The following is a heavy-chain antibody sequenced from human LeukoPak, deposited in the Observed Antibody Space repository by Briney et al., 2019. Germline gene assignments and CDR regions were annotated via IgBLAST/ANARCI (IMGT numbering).Heavy chain of an antibody. D-gene: IGHD1-20*01. Sequence: SETLSLTCTVSGGSISSYYWSWIRQPAGKGLEWIGRISSSGSTNYNPSLKSRVTISVDTSKNQFSLKLSSVTAADTAVYYCARQSYNWNGWFDPWGQGTLVTVSS. CDR2: ISSSGST. CDR1: GGSISSYY. J-gene: IGHJ5*02. V-gene: IGHV4-4*07. CDR3: ARQSYNWNGWFDP.